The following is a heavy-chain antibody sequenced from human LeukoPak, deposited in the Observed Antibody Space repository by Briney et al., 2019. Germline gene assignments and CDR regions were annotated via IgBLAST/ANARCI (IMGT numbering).Heavy chain of an antibody. CDR3: ARDLHYYGSGTLGY. D-gene: IGHD3-10*01. Sequence: KASQTLSLTCTVSGGSISSGSYYWSWIRQPAGKGLEWIGRIYTSGSTNYNPSLKSRVTISVDTSENQFSLKLSSVTAADTAVYYCARDLHYYGSGTLGYWGQGTLVTVSS. CDR1: GGSISSGSYY. V-gene: IGHV4-61*02. J-gene: IGHJ4*02. CDR2: IYTSGST.